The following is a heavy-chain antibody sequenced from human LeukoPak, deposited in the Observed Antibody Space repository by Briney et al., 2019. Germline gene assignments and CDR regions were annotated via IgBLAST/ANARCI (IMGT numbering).Heavy chain of an antibody. CDR3: ARSRVTMVRGVITPLDY. CDR2: INAGNGNT. J-gene: IGHJ4*02. CDR1: GYTFTSYA. D-gene: IGHD3-10*01. Sequence: ASVKVSCKASGYTFTSYAMHWVRQAPGQRLEWMGWINAGNGNTKYSQKFQGRVTITRDTSASTAYMELSSLRSEDTAVYYCARSRVTMVRGVITPLDYWGQGILVTVSS. V-gene: IGHV1-3*01.